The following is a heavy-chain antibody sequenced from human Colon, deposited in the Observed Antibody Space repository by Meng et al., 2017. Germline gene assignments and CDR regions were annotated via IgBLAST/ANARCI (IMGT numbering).Heavy chain of an antibody. D-gene: IGHD3-10*01. V-gene: IGHV4-59*01. CDR1: GGSISSYY. J-gene: IGHJ4*02. Sequence: SETLSLTCTVSGGSISSYYWSWIRQPPGKGLEWIGYIYYSGSTNYNPSLKSRVTISVDTSKNQFSLKLSSVTAADTAVYYCARYHGSGSYCDYWGQGTLVTVSS. CDR2: IYYSGST. CDR3: ARYHGSGSYCDY.